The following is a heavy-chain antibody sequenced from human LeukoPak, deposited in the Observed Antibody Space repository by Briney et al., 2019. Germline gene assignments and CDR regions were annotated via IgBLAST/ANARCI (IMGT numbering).Heavy chain of an antibody. CDR3: AKGGDTAMVPREYYYYGIDV. D-gene: IGHD5-18*01. Sequence: GGSLRLSCAASGFTFSSYAMSWVRQAPGKGLEWVSAISGSGGSTYYADSVKGRFTISRDNSKNTLYLQMNSLRAEDTAVYYCAKGGDTAMVPREYYYYGIDVWGQGTTVTVSS. CDR1: GFTFSSYA. V-gene: IGHV3-23*01. J-gene: IGHJ6*02. CDR2: ISGSGGST.